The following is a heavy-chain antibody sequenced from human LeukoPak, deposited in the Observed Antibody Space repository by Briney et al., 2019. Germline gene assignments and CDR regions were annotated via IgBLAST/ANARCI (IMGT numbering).Heavy chain of an antibody. Sequence: GGSLRLSCAASGFTFSSYSMNWVRQAPGKGLEWVSSISSSSSYIYYADSVKGRFTISRDNAKNSLYLQMNSLRAEDTAVYYCARDMARYYDPREPFDPWGQGTLVTVSS. CDR3: ARDMARYYDPREPFDP. CDR2: ISSSSSYI. J-gene: IGHJ5*02. D-gene: IGHD3-22*01. V-gene: IGHV3-21*01. CDR1: GFTFSSYS.